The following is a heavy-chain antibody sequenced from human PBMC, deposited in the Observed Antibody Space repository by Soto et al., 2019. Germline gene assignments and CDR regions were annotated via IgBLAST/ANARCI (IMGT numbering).Heavy chain of an antibody. J-gene: IGHJ6*02. D-gene: IGHD3-10*01. CDR2: ISYSGST. CDR1: GDSLSTFY. Sequence: SETLSLTCSVSGDSLSTFYWTWIRQPPGKRLEWIGFISYSGSTTYNPSLKSRLTISVDTSKNQFSLKLTSVTPADTAVYFCARSAPLSWTSAYAMDVWGQGTTVTVSS. CDR3: ARSAPLSWTSAYAMDV. V-gene: IGHV4-59*01.